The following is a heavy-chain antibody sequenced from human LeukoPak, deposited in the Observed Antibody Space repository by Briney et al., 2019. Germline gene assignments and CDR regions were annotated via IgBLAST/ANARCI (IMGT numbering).Heavy chain of an antibody. CDR1: GGSISSGDYY. D-gene: IGHD5-18*01. Sequence: SETLSLTCTVSGGSISSGDYYWSWIRQPPGKGLEWIGYIYYSGSTYYNPSLKSRVTISVDTSKNQFSLKLSSVTAADTAVYYCARIRGYSLAVLDYWGQGTLVTVSS. J-gene: IGHJ4*02. V-gene: IGHV4-30-4*08. CDR3: ARIRGYSLAVLDY. CDR2: IYYSGST.